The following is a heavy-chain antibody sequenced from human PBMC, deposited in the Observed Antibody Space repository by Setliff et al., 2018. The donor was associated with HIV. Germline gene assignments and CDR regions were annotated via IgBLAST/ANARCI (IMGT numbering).Heavy chain of an antibody. Sequence: PSETLSLTCTVFGGSINSDSYYWTWIRQPAGKGLEWIGHIHTSGSTNYNPSLKCRVTISIDTSKNQFSLKLRAATATDTALSYCASVSSSYYFLGAFDSWGQGTLVTVSS. V-gene: IGHV4-61*09. CDR3: ASVSSSYYFLGAFDS. CDR1: GGSINSDSYY. D-gene: IGHD6-13*01. CDR2: IHTSGST. J-gene: IGHJ4*02.